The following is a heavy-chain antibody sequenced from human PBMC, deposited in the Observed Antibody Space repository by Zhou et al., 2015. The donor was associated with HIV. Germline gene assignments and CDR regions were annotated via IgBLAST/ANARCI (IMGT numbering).Heavy chain of an antibody. V-gene: IGHV1-69*01. Sequence: QVQLVQSGAEVKKPGSSVKVSCKASGGTFSSYAISWVRQAPGQGLEWMGGIIPIFGTANYAQKFQGRVTITADESTSTAYMELSSLRSEDTAVYYCARRGYSSGWWGVDYWGQGTLVTVSS. CDR3: ARRGYSSGWWGVDY. D-gene: IGHD6-19*01. CDR2: IIPIFGTA. CDR1: GGTFSSYA. J-gene: IGHJ4*02.